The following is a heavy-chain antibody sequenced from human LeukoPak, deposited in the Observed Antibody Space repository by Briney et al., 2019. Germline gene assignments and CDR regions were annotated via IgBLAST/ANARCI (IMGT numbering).Heavy chain of an antibody. CDR1: GYTFSDYY. J-gene: IGHJ6*03. D-gene: IGHD3-10*01. Sequence: ASVKVSCKASGYTFSDYYIHWVRQAPGQGLEWMGWINPDNGGTNSAQKFQGRVTMTRDTSISTAYMELSRLRSDDTAVYYCARGKVRGVAYYYYYYMDVWGKGTTVTISS. V-gene: IGHV1-2*02. CDR2: INPDNGGT. CDR3: ARGKVRGVAYYYYYYMDV.